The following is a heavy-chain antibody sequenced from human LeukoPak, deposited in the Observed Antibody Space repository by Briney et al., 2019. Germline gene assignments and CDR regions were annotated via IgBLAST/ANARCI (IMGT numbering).Heavy chain of an antibody. CDR3: APGDWYFDY. V-gene: IGHV3-23*01. CDR2: ISGSGHTS. J-gene: IGHJ4*02. Sequence: SGGSLRLSCATSGFTFSNYAMSWVRQVPGKGLEWVPTISGSGHTSYYADSVQGRFTISRDNSKNTYFLQMKSLRAEDTAVYYCAPGDWYFDYWGQGTLVTVSS. CDR1: GFTFSNYA. D-gene: IGHD3-10*01.